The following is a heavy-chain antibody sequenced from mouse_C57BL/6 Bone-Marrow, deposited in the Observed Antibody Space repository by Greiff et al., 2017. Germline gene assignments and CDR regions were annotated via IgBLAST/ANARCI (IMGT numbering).Heavy chain of an antibody. J-gene: IGHJ4*01. CDR3: ARIYYYGSSSAMDY. D-gene: IGHD1-1*01. CDR2: ISSGSSTI. CDR1: GFTFSDYG. Sequence: DVKLVESGGGLVKPGGSLKLSCAASGFTFSDYGMHWVRQAPEKGLEWVAYISSGSSTIYYADTVKGRFTISRDNAKNTLFLQMTSLRSEDTAMYYGARIYYYGSSSAMDYWGQGTSVTVSS. V-gene: IGHV5-17*01.